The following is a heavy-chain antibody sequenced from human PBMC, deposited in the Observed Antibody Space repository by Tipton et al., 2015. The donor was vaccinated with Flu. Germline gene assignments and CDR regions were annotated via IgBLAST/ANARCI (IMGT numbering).Heavy chain of an antibody. CDR2: IYYSGRT. CDR3: ARDLRGYSGYTGGDAFDM. J-gene: IGHJ3*02. CDR1: GGSISSGSYY. D-gene: IGHD5-12*01. V-gene: IGHV4-39*07. Sequence: TLSLTCTVSGGSISSGSYYWGWIRQPPGKGLEWIGCIYYSGRTYYNPSLKSRVTLSVDTSKNQFSLKLSSVTAADTAVYYCARDLRGYSGYTGGDAFDMWGRGIMVFVSS.